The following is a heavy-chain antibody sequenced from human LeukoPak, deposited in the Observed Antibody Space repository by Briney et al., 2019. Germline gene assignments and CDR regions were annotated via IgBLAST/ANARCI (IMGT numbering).Heavy chain of an antibody. J-gene: IGHJ1*01. D-gene: IGHD3-22*01. CDR3: ATDSSGYYYPEYFQH. V-gene: IGHV1-69*13. Sequence: AASVKVSCKASGGTFISYAISWVRQAPGQGLEWMGGIIPIFGTASYAQKFQGRVTITADESTSTAYMELSSLRSEDTAVYYCATDSSGYYYPEYFQHWGQGTLVTVSS. CDR1: GGTFISYA. CDR2: IIPIFGTA.